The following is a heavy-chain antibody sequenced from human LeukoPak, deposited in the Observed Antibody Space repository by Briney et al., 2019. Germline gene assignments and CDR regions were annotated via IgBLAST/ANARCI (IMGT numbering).Heavy chain of an antibody. Sequence: GGSLTLSCAASGVTFSDYYRSWIRQAPGKGLEWVSYISSTSSYTAYADSVKGRFTISRDNAKNSLYLQMNSLRAEDTAVYFCAKATNTATGTPTLAIDYWGQGTLGAVSS. J-gene: IGHJ4*02. CDR2: ISSTSSYT. CDR3: AKATNTATGTPTLAIDY. V-gene: IGHV3-11*05. D-gene: IGHD6-13*01. CDR1: GVTFSDYY.